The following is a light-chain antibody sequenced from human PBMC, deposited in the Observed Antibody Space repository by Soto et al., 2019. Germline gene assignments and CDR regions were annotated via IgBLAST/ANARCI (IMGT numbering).Light chain of an antibody. Sequence: DIQMTQSPSSLSASVGDRVTLTCQASQDITHYLNWYQQKSGKAPKLLIYDASRMEKGVPSRFSGGGSGTAFTLNISSLEPEDGAVYFCQQYDNLPLTFGGGTKVDIK. CDR1: QDITHY. CDR3: QQYDNLPLT. CDR2: DAS. V-gene: IGKV1-33*01. J-gene: IGKJ4*01.